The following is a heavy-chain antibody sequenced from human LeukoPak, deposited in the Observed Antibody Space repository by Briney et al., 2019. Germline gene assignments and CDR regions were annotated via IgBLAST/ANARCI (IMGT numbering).Heavy chain of an antibody. CDR1: GYTFTGYY. J-gene: IGHJ4*02. CDR2: INPNSGGT. CDR3: ARDLPWRRNFDY. D-gene: IGHD5-12*01. V-gene: IGHV1-2*02. Sequence: ASVKVSCKASGYTFTGYYMHWVRQAPGQGLEWMGWINPNSGGTNYAQKFQGRVTMTRDTSISTAYMELSRLRSDDTAVYYCARDLPWRRNFDYRGQGTLVTVSS.